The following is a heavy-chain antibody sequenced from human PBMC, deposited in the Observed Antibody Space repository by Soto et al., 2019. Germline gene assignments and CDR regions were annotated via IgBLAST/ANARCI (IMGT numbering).Heavy chain of an antibody. CDR1: GGSFSGYY. D-gene: IGHD2-2*01. CDR3: ASYGTAVLKGFYYPDMDV. J-gene: IGHJ6*02. CDR2: INHSGNT. Sequence: KPSETLSLTCSIYGGSFSGYYWSWIRQPPGKGLEWIGEINHSGNTNYNPSLKSRVTISVDTSNNQFSLKLNSVTAADTAVYYCASYGTAVLKGFYYPDMDVWGQGTTVTVSS. V-gene: IGHV4-34*01.